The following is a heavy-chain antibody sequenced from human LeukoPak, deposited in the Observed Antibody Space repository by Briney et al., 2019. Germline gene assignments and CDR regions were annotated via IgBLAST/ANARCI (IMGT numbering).Heavy chain of an antibody. D-gene: IGHD3-22*01. CDR3: AKDGRTREFYYDSSGYYPRYNWFDP. CDR2: ISGSGGST. Sequence: GGSLRLSCAASGFTFSSYAMSWVRQAPGKGLEWVSAISGSGGSTYYADSVKGRFTISRDNSKNTLYLQMNSLRAEDTAVYYCAKDGRTREFYYDSSGYYPRYNWFDPWGQGALVTVSS. J-gene: IGHJ5*02. V-gene: IGHV3-23*01. CDR1: GFTFSSYA.